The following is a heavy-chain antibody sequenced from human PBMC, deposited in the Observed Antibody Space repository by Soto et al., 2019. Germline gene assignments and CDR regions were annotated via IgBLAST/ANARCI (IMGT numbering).Heavy chain of an antibody. Sequence: DVHLVESGGGLIQPGESLRLSCAAFGLTVSGKKYVAWVRQAPGKGLEWVSALYDVDGSFYADSVKGRFTTSSDSSKTTVYLQMTGLRPDDTDVYYCVTGNERVHAYDVLGQGTPITVSS. V-gene: IGHV3-53*01. CDR1: GLTVSGKKY. J-gene: IGHJ3*01. CDR3: VTGNERVHAYDV. CDR2: LYDVDGS. D-gene: IGHD1-1*01.